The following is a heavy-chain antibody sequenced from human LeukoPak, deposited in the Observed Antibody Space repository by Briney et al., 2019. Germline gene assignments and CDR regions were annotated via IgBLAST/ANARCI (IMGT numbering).Heavy chain of an antibody. Sequence: ASVKVSCKVSGYTLTELSMHWVRQAPGKGFEWMGRFDPEKGETIYAQKFQGRVTMTEDTSTDAAYMELSSLRSEDTAVYYCATEGYYDSSGYYTDYWGQGTLVTVSS. CDR3: ATEGYYDSSGYYTDY. V-gene: IGHV1-24*01. D-gene: IGHD3-22*01. CDR2: FDPEKGET. CDR1: GYTLTELS. J-gene: IGHJ4*02.